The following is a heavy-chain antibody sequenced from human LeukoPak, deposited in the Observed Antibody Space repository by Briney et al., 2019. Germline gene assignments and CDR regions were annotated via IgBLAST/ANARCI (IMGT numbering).Heavy chain of an antibody. D-gene: IGHD1-26*01. CDR2: ISSSSSYI. V-gene: IGHV3-21*01. J-gene: IGHJ6*03. CDR1: GFTFSSYS. CDR3: ARDRWETGLDYMDV. Sequence: PGGSLRLSCAASGFTFSSYSMNWVRQAPGKGLEWVSSISSSSSYIYYADSVKGRFTISRDNAKNSLYLQMNSLRAEDTAVYYCARDRWETGLDYMDVWGKGTTVTVSS.